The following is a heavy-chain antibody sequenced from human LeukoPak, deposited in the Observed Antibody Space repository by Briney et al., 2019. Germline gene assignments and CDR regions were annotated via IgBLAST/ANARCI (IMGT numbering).Heavy chain of an antibody. D-gene: IGHD3-10*01. J-gene: IGHJ4*02. CDR3: TTDLGLTMIRGVIVY. Sequence: GGSLRLSCAASGFTFTNAWMTWVRQAPGKGLGWVGRIKSKGDGETTDYAAPVKGRFSMSRDDSKATMYLQMYSLEAEDTAVYYCTTDLGLTMIRGVIVYWGQGALVTVSS. CDR2: IKSKGDGETT. V-gene: IGHV3-15*01. CDR1: GFTFTNAW.